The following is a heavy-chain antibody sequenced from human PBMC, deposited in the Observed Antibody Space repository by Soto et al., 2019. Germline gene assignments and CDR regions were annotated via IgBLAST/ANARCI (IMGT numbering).Heavy chain of an antibody. CDR3: ARDKTVSALNVLLWFGAQDSPADYYYYGMDV. CDR2: ISSSSSTI. Sequence: PGGSLRLSCAASGFTFSSYAMSWVRQAPGKGLEWVSYISSSSSTIYYADSVKGRFTISRDNAKNSLYLQMNSLRDEDTAVYYCARDKTVSALNVLLWFGAQDSPADYYYYGMDVWGQGTTVTVSS. D-gene: IGHD3-10*01. V-gene: IGHV3-48*02. CDR1: GFTFSSYA. J-gene: IGHJ6*02.